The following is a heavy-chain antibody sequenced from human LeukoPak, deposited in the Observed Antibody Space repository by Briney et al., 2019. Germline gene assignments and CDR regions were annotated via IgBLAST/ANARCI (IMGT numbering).Heavy chain of an antibody. CDR3: ARYDSSGYYYFDY. CDR1: GYTFTSYG. CDR2: ISAYNGNT. Sequence: ASVKVSCKASGYTFTSYGISWVRQAPGQGLEWMGWISAYNGNTNYAQKLQGRVTITADKSTSTAYMELSSLRSEDTAVYYCARYDSSGYYYFDYWGQGTLVTVSS. J-gene: IGHJ4*02. V-gene: IGHV1-18*01. D-gene: IGHD3-22*01.